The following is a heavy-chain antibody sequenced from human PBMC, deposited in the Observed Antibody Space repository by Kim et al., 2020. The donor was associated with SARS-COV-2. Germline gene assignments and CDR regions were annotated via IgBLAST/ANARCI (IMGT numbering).Heavy chain of an antibody. CDR2: VYYSGST. V-gene: IGHV4-39*07. CDR3: ARDGIVGRDIVVVPAVSFDP. CDR1: GGSISSSGHY. J-gene: IGHJ5*02. D-gene: IGHD2-2*01. Sequence: SETLSLTCTVSGGSISSSGHYWGWIRQPPGKGLEWIGSVYYSGSTYYNPSLTSRLTISVDTSKNQFSLNLSSVTASDTAVYYCARDGIVGRDIVVVPAVSFDPWGQGTLVTVSS.